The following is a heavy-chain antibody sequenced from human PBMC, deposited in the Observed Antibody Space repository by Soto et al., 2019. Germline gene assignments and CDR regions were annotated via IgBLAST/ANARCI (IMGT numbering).Heavy chain of an antibody. CDR2: IKSKTDGRTK. V-gene: IGHV3-15*01. D-gene: IGHD1-20*01. Sequence: GGSLRLSCAASGFTFSNAWMSWVRQAPGKGLEWVGRIKSKTDGRTKDYAALVKGRFTISRDDSKNTLHLQMNSLKTEDTALYYCTTDVITGTTWYFDYWGQGTLVTVSS. CDR1: GFTFSNAW. CDR3: TTDVITGTTWYFDY. J-gene: IGHJ4*02.